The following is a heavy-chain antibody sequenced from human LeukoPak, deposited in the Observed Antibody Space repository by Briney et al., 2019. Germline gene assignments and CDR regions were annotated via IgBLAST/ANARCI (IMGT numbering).Heavy chain of an antibody. D-gene: IGHD6-13*01. CDR1: GFTVSSNY. V-gene: IGHV3-66*01. CDR2: IYSGGST. J-gene: IGHJ5*02. Sequence: GGSLRLSCAASGFTVSSNYMSWVRQAPGKGLEWVSVIYSGGSTYYADSVKGRFTISRDNSKNTLYLQMNSLRAEDTAVYYCAGAAAGKNWFDPWGQGTLVTVSS. CDR3: AGAAAGKNWFDP.